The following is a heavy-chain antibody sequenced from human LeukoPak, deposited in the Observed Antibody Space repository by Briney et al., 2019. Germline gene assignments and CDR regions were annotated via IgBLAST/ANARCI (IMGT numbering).Heavy chain of an antibody. CDR1: GGSISSYY. CDR2: IYYSGST. CDR3: ARDRQAYYYGMDV. V-gene: IGHV4-59*01. J-gene: IGHJ6*02. Sequence: SETPSLTCTVSGGSISSYYWSWIRQPPGKGLEWIGYIYYSGSTNYNPSLKSRVTISVDTSKNQFSLKLSSVTAADTAVYYCARDRQAYYYGMDVWGQGTTVTVSS.